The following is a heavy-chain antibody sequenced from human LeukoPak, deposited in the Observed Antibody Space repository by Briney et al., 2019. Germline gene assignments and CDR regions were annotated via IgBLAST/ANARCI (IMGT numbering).Heavy chain of an antibody. Sequence: SETLSLTCTVSGGSVSSGSYYWSWIRQPPGKGLEWIGYIYYSGSTNYNPSLKSRVTISVDTSKNQFSLKLSSVTAADTAVYYCARGPEIHFDYWGQGTLVTVSS. CDR2: IYYSGST. D-gene: IGHD1-14*01. CDR3: ARGPEIHFDY. CDR1: GGSVSSGSYY. J-gene: IGHJ4*02. V-gene: IGHV4-61*01.